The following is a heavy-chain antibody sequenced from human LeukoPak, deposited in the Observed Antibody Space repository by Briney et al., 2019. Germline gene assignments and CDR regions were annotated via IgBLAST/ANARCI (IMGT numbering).Heavy chain of an antibody. J-gene: IGHJ4*02. CDR3: AREASGYYRDF. CDR1: GFTFSSHG. Sequence: GGSLRLSCAASGFTFSSHGMHWVRQAPGKGLDWVAVIWYDGSKTLYADSVKGRFTISRDDSKNTLYLQMNSPRAEDTAVYYCAREASGYYRDFWGQGTLVTVSS. D-gene: IGHD3-3*01. V-gene: IGHV3-33*01. CDR2: IWYDGSKT.